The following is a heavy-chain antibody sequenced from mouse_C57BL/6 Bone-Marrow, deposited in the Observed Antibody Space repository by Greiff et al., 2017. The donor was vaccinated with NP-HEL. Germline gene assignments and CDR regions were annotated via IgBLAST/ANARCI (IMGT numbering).Heavy chain of an antibody. CDR3: SRPYGAHYAMDY. CDR1: GYSFTDYN. J-gene: IGHJ4*01. Sequence: VQLQQSGPELVKPGASVKISCKASGYSFTDYNMNWVKQSNGKSLEWIGVINPNYGTTSYNQKFKGKATLTVDQSYSTPYMQRYCLTSEDSAVYFCSRPYGAHYAMDYWGQGTSVTVSS. V-gene: IGHV1-39*01. CDR2: INPNYGTT. D-gene: IGHD1-1*01.